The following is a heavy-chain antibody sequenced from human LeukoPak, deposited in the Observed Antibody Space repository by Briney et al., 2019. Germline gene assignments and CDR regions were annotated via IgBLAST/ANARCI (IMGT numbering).Heavy chain of an antibody. D-gene: IGHD1-26*01. CDR1: GFTFSDYY. V-gene: IGHV3-11*04. Sequence: GGSLRLSCAASGFTFSDYYMSWIRQAPGKGLEWVSYISSSGSTIYYADSVKGRFTISRDNTTKSLYLQMSSLRAEDTAVYYCARDGSYALGWFDPWGQGTLVTVSS. J-gene: IGHJ5*02. CDR3: ARDGSYALGWFDP. CDR2: ISSSGSTI.